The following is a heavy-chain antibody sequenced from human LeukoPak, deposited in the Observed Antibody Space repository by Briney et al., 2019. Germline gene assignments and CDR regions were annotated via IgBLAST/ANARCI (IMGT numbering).Heavy chain of an antibody. CDR1: GGSISSYY. CDR3: ARDLGSSWYYGMDV. D-gene: IGHD6-13*01. Sequence: SETLSLTCTVSGGSISSYYWSWIRQPAGKGLEWIGRIYTSGSTNYNPSLKRRVTMSVDTSKNQFSLKLSSVTAADTAVYYCARDLGSSWYYGMDVWGQGTTVTVSS. CDR2: IYTSGST. J-gene: IGHJ6*02. V-gene: IGHV4-4*07.